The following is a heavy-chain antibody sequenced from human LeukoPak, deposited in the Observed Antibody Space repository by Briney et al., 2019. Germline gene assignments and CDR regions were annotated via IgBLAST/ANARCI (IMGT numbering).Heavy chain of an antibody. J-gene: IGHJ3*02. CDR2: IRYDGSNK. CDR3: AKGRPVDILTGYYIGDAFDI. Sequence: GGSLRLSCAASGFTFSSYWMSWVRQAPGKGLEWVAFIRYDGSNKYYADSVKGRFTISRDNSKNTLYLQMNSLRAEDTAVYYCAKGRPVDILTGYYIGDAFDIWGQGTMVTVSS. D-gene: IGHD3-9*01. V-gene: IGHV3-30*02. CDR1: GFTFSSYW.